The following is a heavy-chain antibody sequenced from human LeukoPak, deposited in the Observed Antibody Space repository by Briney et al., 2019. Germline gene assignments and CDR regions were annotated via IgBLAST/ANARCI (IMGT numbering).Heavy chain of an antibody. CDR3: ARVGYDILSCFDY. CDR1: GGSFNGHY. J-gene: IGHJ4*02. CDR2: VDYSGSS. V-gene: IGHV4-34*01. D-gene: IGHD3-9*01. Sequence: PSETLSLTCAVYGGSFNGHYWTWVRQAPGKGLEWIGEVDYSGSSRYNPSLKSRVTISVDTSKNQFSLKLSSVTAADTAVYYCARVGYDILSCFDYWGQGTLVTVSS.